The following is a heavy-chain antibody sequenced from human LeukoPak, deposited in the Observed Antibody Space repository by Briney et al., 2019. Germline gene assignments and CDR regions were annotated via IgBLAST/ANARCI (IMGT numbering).Heavy chain of an antibody. CDR2: IKQDGSEK. J-gene: IGHJ3*02. CDR1: GFTFSSYW. V-gene: IGHV3-7*01. D-gene: IGHD6-13*01. CDR3: ARGDSSSWQVTYAFDI. Sequence: GGSLRLSCAASGFTFSSYWMSWVRQAPGKGLEWVANIKQDGSEKYYVDSVKGRFTISRDNAKNSLYLQMNSLRAEDTAVYYCARGDSSSWQVTYAFDIWGQGTMVTVSS.